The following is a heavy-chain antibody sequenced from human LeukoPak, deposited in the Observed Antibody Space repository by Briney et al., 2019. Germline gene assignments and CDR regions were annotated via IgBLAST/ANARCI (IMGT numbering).Heavy chain of an antibody. D-gene: IGHD2-15*01. CDR2: ISWNSANI. Sequence: KAGKSLRLSCAAFGFTFDNYAMHWVRQAPGKGLEWVSSISWNSANIAYADSVKGRFTISRDNAKNSLYLQTNSLRPEDMALYYCVKDTSGASQYFQYWGHGTVVTVSS. J-gene: IGHJ1*01. V-gene: IGHV3-9*03. CDR1: GFTFDNYA. CDR3: VKDTSGASQYFQY.